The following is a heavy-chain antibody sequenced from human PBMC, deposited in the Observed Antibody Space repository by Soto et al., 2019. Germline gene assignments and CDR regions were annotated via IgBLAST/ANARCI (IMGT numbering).Heavy chain of an antibody. CDR2: INPSSGST. Sequence: GTSVELSCEASGYRFASSYRRWVRQANGQGLEWMGIINPSSGSTSYAQKFQGRVTMTRDTSTSTVYMELSSLRSEDTAVYYCARGGAMTLTWWLGEAVPLNYYGMDVWGQGTTVTVSS. D-gene: IGHD2-15*01. CDR3: ARGGAMTLTWWLGEAVPLNYYGMDV. V-gene: IGHV1-46*01. CDR1: GYRFASSY. J-gene: IGHJ6*02.